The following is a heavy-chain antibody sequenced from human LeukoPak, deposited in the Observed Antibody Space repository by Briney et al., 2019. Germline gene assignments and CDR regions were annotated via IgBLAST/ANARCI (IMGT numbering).Heavy chain of an antibody. V-gene: IGHV1-69*06. D-gene: IGHD3-22*01. CDR1: GGTFSSYA. CDR2: IIPIFGTA. Sequence: SVKVSCKASGGTFSSYAISWVRQAPGQGLEWMGGIIPIFGTANYAQKFQGRVTITADRSTSTAYMGLSSLRSGDTAVYYCARHYYDTSAYPAYYDAFDIWGQGTMVTVSS. J-gene: IGHJ3*02. CDR3: ARHYYDTSAYPAYYDAFDI.